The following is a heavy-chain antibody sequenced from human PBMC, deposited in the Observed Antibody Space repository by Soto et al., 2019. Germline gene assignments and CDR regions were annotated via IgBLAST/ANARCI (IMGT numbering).Heavy chain of an antibody. V-gene: IGHV3-23*01. CDR2: ISGSGGST. Sequence: GVSLRLSCAASGFTFSSYAMSWVRQAPGKGLEWVSAISGSGGSTYYADSVKGRFTISRDNSKNTLYLQMNSLRAEDTAVYYCAKDLGSLEMATISFDYWGQGTLVTVSS. CDR1: GFTFSSYA. J-gene: IGHJ4*02. CDR3: AKDLGSLEMATISFDY. D-gene: IGHD5-12*01.